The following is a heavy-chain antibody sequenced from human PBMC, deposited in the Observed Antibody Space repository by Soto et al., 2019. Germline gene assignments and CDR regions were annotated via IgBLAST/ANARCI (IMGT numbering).Heavy chain of an antibody. CDR1: GGSISSYY. J-gene: IGHJ6*02. D-gene: IGHD3-16*01. CDR3: GGCLGDPQYYYYYGMDV. Sequence: SETLSLTCTVSGGSISSYYWSWIRQPPGKGLEWIGYIYYSGSTYYNPSLKSRVTISVDTSKNQFSLKLSSVTAADTAVYYCGGCLGDPQYYYYYGMDVGGQGTTAPVSS. V-gene: IGHV4-59*06. CDR2: IYYSGST.